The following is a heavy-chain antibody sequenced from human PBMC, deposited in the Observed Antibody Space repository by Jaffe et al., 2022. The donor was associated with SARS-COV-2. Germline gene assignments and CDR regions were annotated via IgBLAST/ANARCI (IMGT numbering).Heavy chain of an antibody. Sequence: QVQLQESGPGLLKPSQTLSLTCAVSGGSISFDNYYWTWLRQRPGKGLEWIGFIHYRGSTYYNPSLESRVAISVDTSKNQFSLKLSSATAADTAVYYCARDRRYCSRIPCSGMDVWGHGTTVTVSS. D-gene: IGHD2-2*01. CDR1: GGSISFDNYY. J-gene: IGHJ6*02. CDR2: IHYRGST. CDR3: ARDRRYCSRIPCSGMDV. V-gene: IGHV4-31*11.